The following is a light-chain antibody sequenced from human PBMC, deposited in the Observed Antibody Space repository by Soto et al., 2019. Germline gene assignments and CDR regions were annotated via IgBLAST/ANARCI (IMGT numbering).Light chain of an antibody. CDR1: QSVSNN. V-gene: IGKV3-15*01. CDR2: GAS. J-gene: IGKJ1*01. Sequence: EMVIRQSPATLSVSPGARATLSCRACQSVSNNLAWYQQKPGQAPRLLIYGASTRATGIPARFSGSGSGTEFTLTTSSPHSEDFAVYYCQQYNNWPATFGQGTKVDIK. CDR3: QQYNNWPAT.